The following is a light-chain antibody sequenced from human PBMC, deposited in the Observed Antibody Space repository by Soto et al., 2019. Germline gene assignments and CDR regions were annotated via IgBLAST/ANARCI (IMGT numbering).Light chain of an antibody. CDR2: GAS. CDR3: LQDYNYPFT. Sequence: AVQMTQSPSSLSASVGDRVTITGRASHDIRKDLAWYQQKPGKAPQILIYGASTLQTGVASRFSGSGSATDFTLTISSLQPEDSAAYYCLQDYNYPFTFGQGTKVDIK. V-gene: IGKV1-6*01. J-gene: IGKJ2*01. CDR1: HDIRKD.